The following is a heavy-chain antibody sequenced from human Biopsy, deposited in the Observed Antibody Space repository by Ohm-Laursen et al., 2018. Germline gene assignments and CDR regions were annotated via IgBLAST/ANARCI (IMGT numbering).Heavy chain of an antibody. V-gene: IGHV1-2*02. CDR1: GYTFTGYH. Sequence: GASVKVSCKASGYTFTGYHVHWVRQAPGQGLEWMGWIDPKGGGTNYAQKFQGRVTMTRDTSSSTTYMELRRLTSDDTAVFYCARELGDFWGGRQFDFWGQGTLVTVSS. D-gene: IGHD3-3*01. CDR3: ARELGDFWGGRQFDF. CDR2: IDPKGGGT. J-gene: IGHJ5*01.